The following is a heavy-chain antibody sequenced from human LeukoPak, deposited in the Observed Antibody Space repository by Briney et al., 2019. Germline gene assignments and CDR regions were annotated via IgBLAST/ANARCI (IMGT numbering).Heavy chain of an antibody. CDR1: GYTFTSYY. V-gene: IGHV1-46*01. J-gene: IGHJ4*02. Sequence: ASVKVSCKASGYTFTSYYMHWVRQAPGQGLEWMGIISPSGGSTSYAQKFQGRVTMTRDTSTSTVYMELSSLRSEDTAVYYCASAVAGMGDYFDYWGQGTLVTVSS. CDR3: ASAVAGMGDYFDY. CDR2: ISPSGGST. D-gene: IGHD6-19*01.